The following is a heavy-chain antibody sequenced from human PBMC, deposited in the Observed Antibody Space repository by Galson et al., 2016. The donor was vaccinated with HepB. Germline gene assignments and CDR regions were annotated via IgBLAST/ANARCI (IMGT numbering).Heavy chain of an antibody. D-gene: IGHD6-13*01. CDR1: GYSFTSQR. J-gene: IGHJ4*02. CDR3: ARRKSAWYIFDY. Sequence: QSGAEVKKPGESLKISCKASGYSFTSQRIAWVRQMPGKGLEWMGVIHPADSDTTYSPSFQGQVTISADKSIGTAYLEWNSLKASDTAIYYCARRKSAWYIFDYWGQGTLVTVSS. CDR2: IHPADSDT. V-gene: IGHV5-51*01.